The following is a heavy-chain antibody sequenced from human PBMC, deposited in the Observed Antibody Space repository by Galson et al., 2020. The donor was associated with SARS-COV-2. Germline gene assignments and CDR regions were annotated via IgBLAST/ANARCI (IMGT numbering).Heavy chain of an antibody. J-gene: IGHJ5*02. V-gene: IGHV1-18*01. CDR2: VSAYSGTT. CDR1: GYTYTDYG. D-gene: IGHD3-22*01. Sequence: ASVKVSCKASGYTYTDYGISWVRQAPGQGLEWMGGVSAYSGTTAYAQNLQGRVTMTTDTSTNTAYMELRSLRSDDTAVYYCARSTYRHYCHSNGYRWFGPWGQGTLVTVSS. CDR3: ARSTYRHYCHSNGYRWFGP.